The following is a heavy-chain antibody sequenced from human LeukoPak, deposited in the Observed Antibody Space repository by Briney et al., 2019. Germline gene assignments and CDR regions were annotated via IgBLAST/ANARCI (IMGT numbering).Heavy chain of an antibody. Sequence: GGSLRLSCAASGFTVSSNYMSWVRQAPGKGLEWVSAISGSGGSTYYADSVKGRFTISRDNSKNTLYLQMNSLRAEDTAVYYCAKDSVYYYDSSGYYGPTYFDYWGQGTLVTVSS. D-gene: IGHD3-22*01. V-gene: IGHV3-23*01. CDR1: GFTVSSNY. J-gene: IGHJ4*02. CDR3: AKDSVYYYDSSGYYGPTYFDY. CDR2: ISGSGGST.